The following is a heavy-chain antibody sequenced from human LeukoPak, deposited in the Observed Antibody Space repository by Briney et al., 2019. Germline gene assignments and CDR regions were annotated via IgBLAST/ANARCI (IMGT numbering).Heavy chain of an antibody. CDR1: GGSISSSSYY. CDR2: IYYSGST. V-gene: IGHV4-39*01. CDR3: ARRENSHLRWFDP. D-gene: IGHD5-18*01. J-gene: IGHJ5*02. Sequence: PSETLSLTCTVSGGSISSSSYYWGWIRQPPGKGLEWIGSIYYSGSTYYNPSLKSRVTIPVDTSKNQFSLKLSSVTAADTAVYYCARRENSHLRWFDPWGQGTLVTVSS.